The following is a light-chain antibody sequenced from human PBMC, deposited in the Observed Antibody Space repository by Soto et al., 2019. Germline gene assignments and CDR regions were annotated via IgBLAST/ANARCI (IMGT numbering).Light chain of an antibody. CDR2: EVS. Sequence: QSALTQPPSVSGSPGQSVTISCTGTSSDVGSYNRVSWYQQHLGTAPKLMIYEVSNRPSGVPDRFSGSKSGNTASLTISGLQAADEADYYCSSYTSSNTYVFGTGTKLTVL. CDR3: SSYTSSNTYV. J-gene: IGLJ1*01. CDR1: SSDVGSYNR. V-gene: IGLV2-18*02.